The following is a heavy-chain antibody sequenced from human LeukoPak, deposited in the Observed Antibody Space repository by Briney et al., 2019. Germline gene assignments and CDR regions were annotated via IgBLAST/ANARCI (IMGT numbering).Heavy chain of an antibody. CDR1: GYTFTSYD. Sequence: ASVKVSCKASGYTFTSYDINWVRQATGQGLEWMGWMNPNSGNTGYAQNFQGRVTLGRNTSISTAYMELSSLRSEDTAIYYCARRNYGSPRWFDPWGQGTLVTVSS. J-gene: IGHJ5*02. D-gene: IGHD5-24*01. V-gene: IGHV1-8*01. CDR2: MNPNSGNT. CDR3: ARRNYGSPRWFDP.